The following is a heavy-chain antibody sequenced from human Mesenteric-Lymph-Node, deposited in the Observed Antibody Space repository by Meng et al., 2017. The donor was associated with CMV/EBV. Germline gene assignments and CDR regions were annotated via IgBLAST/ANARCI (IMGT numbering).Heavy chain of an antibody. CDR3: ARDLNWGPRPAIDY. J-gene: IGHJ4*02. D-gene: IGHD3-16*01. CDR2: IWYDGGNK. CDR1: GFTFSSYA. Sequence: SGFTFSSYAMSWVRQAPGKGLEWVAVIWYDGGNKYYGDSVKGRFTISKDNSKNTVDLQMNSLRAEDTAVYYCARDLNWGPRPAIDYWGQGTLVTVSS. V-gene: IGHV3-33*08.